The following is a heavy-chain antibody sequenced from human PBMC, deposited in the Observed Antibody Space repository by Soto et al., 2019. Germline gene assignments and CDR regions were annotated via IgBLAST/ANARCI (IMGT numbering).Heavy chain of an antibody. CDR2: INSDGSST. J-gene: IGHJ4*02. CDR3: ARDWPLWFGAPDY. D-gene: IGHD3-10*01. V-gene: IGHV3-74*01. Sequence: GGSLRLSCAASGFTFSSYWMHWVRQAPGKGLVWVSRINSDGSSTSHADSVKGRFTISRDNAKNTLYLQMNSLRAEDTAVYYCARDWPLWFGAPDYWGQGTLVTVSS. CDR1: GFTFSSYW.